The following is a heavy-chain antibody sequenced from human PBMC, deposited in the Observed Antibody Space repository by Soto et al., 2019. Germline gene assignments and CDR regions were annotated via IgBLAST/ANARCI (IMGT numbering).Heavy chain of an antibody. D-gene: IGHD6-13*01. CDR3: ATDPHSSTRRIEFDY. J-gene: IGHJ4*02. V-gene: IGHV3-48*01. CDR1: GFTFSSYS. CDR2: ISSSSSTI. Sequence: EVQLVESGGGLVQPGGSLRLSCAASGFTFSSYSMNWVRQAPGKGLEWVSYISSSSSTIYYADSVKGRFTISRDNAKNSLYLQMNSLRAEDTAVYYCATDPHSSTRRIEFDYWGQGTLVTVSS.